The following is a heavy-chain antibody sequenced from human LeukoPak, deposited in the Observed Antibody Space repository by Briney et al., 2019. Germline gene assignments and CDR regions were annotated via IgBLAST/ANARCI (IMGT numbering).Heavy chain of an antibody. CDR2: FIPIFGTA. Sequence: ASVKVSCKASGGTFSSYAISWVRQAPGQGLEWMGGFIPIFGTANYAQKFQGRVTITTDESTSTAYMELSSLRSEDTAVYYCAGATTYYYDSSGYYHWGQGTLVTVSS. CDR3: AGATTYYYDSSGYYH. CDR1: GGTFSSYA. J-gene: IGHJ5*02. D-gene: IGHD3-22*01. V-gene: IGHV1-69*05.